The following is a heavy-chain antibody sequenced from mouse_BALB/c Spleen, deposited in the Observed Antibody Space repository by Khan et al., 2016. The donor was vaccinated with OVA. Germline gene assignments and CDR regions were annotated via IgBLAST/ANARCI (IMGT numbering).Heavy chain of an antibody. J-gene: IGHJ2*01. D-gene: IGHD1-1*01. Sequence: QVQLQQSGAELAKPGASVKMSCKASGYTFINYWILWVKQRPGQGLEWIGYINPSTGYTEYNQNFKDKATLTADKSSSTAYMQLSSLTSEDSAVYYCARRGLRWDFDYCDQGTTLTVSS. CDR2: INPSTGYT. V-gene: IGHV1-7*01. CDR3: ARRGLRWDFDY. CDR1: GYTFINYW.